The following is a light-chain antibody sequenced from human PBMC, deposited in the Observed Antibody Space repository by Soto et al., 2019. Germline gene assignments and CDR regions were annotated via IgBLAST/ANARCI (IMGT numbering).Light chain of an antibody. CDR1: QSIRNW. V-gene: IGKV1-5*03. CDR2: QAS. CDR3: QQYNSHSET. Sequence: DIQMTQSPSTLSASVGDRVTITCRASQSIRNWLAWYQQKPGKAPKLLIHQASTLQSGVPSRFSGSGSGTEFTLNISSLQPDDFATYYCQQYNSHSETFXQGTKADIK. J-gene: IGKJ1*01.